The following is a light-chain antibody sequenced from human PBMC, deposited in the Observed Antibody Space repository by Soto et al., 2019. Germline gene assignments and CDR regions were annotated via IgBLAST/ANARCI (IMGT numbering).Light chain of an antibody. CDR1: SSDVGGYDY. Sequence: QSALTQPASVSGSPGQSITISCTGTSSDVGGYDYVSWYQQHPGKAPKLMIFEVNNRPPGVSNRFSGSKSGNTASLTISGLQAVDEADYYCSSYTSINTAVFGGGTKLTVL. J-gene: IGLJ3*02. CDR2: EVN. CDR3: SSYTSINTAV. V-gene: IGLV2-14*01.